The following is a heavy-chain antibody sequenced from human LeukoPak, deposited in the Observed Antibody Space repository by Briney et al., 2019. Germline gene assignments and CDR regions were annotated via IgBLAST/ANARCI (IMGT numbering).Heavy chain of an antibody. V-gene: IGHV3-23*01. D-gene: IGHD6-19*01. CDR3: AREAVAGSYYFDY. CDR1: GFTFSSYA. CDR2: ISGSGGST. Sequence: GGSLRLSCAASGFTFSSYAMSWVRQAPGKGLEWVSAISGSGGSTYYADSVKGRFTISRDNAKNSLYLQMNSLRAEDTAVYYCAREAVAGSYYFDYWGQGTLVTVSS. J-gene: IGHJ4*02.